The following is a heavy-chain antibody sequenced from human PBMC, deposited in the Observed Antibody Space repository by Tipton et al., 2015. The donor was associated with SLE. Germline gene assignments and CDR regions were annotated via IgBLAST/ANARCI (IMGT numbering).Heavy chain of an antibody. CDR1: GFTFSSYE. CDR2: ISSSGSTI. Sequence: LSLTCAASGFTFSSYEMNWVRQAPGKGLEWVSYISSSGSTIYYADSVKGRFTISRDNAKNSLYLQMNSLRAEDTAVYYCAGILHRIATMVWGQGTMVTVSS. J-gene: IGHJ3*01. CDR3: AGILHRIATMV. V-gene: IGHV3-48*03. D-gene: IGHD6-13*01.